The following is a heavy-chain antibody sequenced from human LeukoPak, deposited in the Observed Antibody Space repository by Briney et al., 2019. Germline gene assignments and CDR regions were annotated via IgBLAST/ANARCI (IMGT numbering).Heavy chain of an antibody. J-gene: IGHJ3*02. CDR3: ACVVRGAFDI. Sequence: GASVKVSCKASGFTFTSYYMHWVRQAPGQGLAWMGIINPSGGSTSYPQKFQGRVTMTRDTSTSTVYMELSSLRSEDTAVYYCACVVRGAFDIWGQGTLVTVSS. CDR1: GFTFTSYY. CDR2: INPSGGST. V-gene: IGHV1-46*03. D-gene: IGHD2-21*01.